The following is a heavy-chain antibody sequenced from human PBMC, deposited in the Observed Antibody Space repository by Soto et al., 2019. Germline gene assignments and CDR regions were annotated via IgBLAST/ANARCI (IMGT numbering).Heavy chain of an antibody. CDR3: AADLREGIQFDY. D-gene: IGHD5-18*01. Sequence: SVKVSCKASGFTFTSSAVQWVRQARGQRLEWIGWIVVGSGNTNYAQKFQERVTITRDMSTSTAYMELSSLRSEDTAVYYCAADLREGIQFDYWGQGTLVTVSS. V-gene: IGHV1-58*01. J-gene: IGHJ4*02. CDR2: IVVGSGNT. CDR1: GFTFTSSA.